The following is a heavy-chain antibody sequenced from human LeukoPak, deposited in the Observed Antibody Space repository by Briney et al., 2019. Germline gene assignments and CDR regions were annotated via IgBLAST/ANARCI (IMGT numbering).Heavy chain of an antibody. Sequence: SETLSLTCTVAGDSVTSSSYCWGWIRQPPGKGLEWIGCIYYSGSSYYNSSLNSRVTISVDTSKNQFSLKLSSVTAADTAVYYCARVGGYCSSTSCYFYYYMDVWGKGTTVTVSS. V-gene: IGHV4-39*07. CDR1: GDSVTSSSYC. CDR2: IYYSGSS. CDR3: ARVGGYCSSTSCYFYYYMDV. D-gene: IGHD2-2*01. J-gene: IGHJ6*03.